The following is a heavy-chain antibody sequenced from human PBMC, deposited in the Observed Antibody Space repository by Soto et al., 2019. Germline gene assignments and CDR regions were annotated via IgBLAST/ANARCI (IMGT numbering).Heavy chain of an antibody. CDR2: ISGSGGST. D-gene: IGHD1-26*01. Sequence: GGSLRLSCAASGFTFSSYAMSWVRQAPGKGLEWVSAISGSGGSTYYADSVKGRFTISRDNSKNTLYLQMNSLRAEDTAVYYCAKDRFEDSGSYLYYYGMDVWGQGTTVTVSS. J-gene: IGHJ6*02. CDR1: GFTFSSYA. V-gene: IGHV3-23*01. CDR3: AKDRFEDSGSYLYYYGMDV.